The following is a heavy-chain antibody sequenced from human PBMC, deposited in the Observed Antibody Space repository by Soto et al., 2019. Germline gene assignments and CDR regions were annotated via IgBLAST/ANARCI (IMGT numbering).Heavy chain of an antibody. Sequence: SGGGVVQPGRSLRLSCAASRFTFSSYAMYWVRQAPGKGLEWVAVISHDGSNKYYADSVKGRFTISRDNSKNTLYLQMNSLRAEDTAVYYGARGVGVAAALDYWGQGTLVTVSS. CDR1: RFTFSSYA. D-gene: IGHD6-13*01. V-gene: IGHV3-30-3*01. J-gene: IGHJ4*02. CDR2: ISHDGSNK. CDR3: ARGVGVAAALDY.